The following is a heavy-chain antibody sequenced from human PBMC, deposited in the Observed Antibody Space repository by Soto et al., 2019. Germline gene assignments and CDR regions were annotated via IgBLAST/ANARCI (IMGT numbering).Heavy chain of an antibody. J-gene: IGHJ4*02. Sequence: PSETLSLTCTVSGGSVSSFSWTWVRQPPGKGLEWIGYVYYSRSTHYNPSLKSRVTISLDTSKNQFSLKLTSVTAADTAMYFCASSPPAMVAPNIWGQGTLVTVSP. D-gene: IGHD5-18*01. CDR3: ASSPPAMVAPNI. CDR2: VYYSRST. V-gene: IGHV4-59*02. CDR1: GGSVSSFS.